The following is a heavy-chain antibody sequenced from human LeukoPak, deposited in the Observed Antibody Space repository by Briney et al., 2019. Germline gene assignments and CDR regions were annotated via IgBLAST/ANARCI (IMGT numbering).Heavy chain of an antibody. CDR2: IYYSVGT. CDR3: ARDHGYSNYGRDWFDR. V-gene: IGHV4-59*01. Sequence: PSETLSLTCTVSRGSLSSYYWSGIRQPPRKGLERIGDIYYSVGTNYNPPPKSRVTISVVTSKNQFSLKLSSVTAADTAVYYCARDHGYSNYGRDWFDRWRQGTLVTVCS. D-gene: IGHD4-11*01. J-gene: IGHJ5*02. CDR1: RGSLSSYY.